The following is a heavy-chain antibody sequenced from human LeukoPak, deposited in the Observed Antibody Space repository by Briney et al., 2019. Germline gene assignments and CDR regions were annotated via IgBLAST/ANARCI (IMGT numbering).Heavy chain of an antibody. CDR3: ARGRASAGGYSGYDWGDWFDP. V-gene: IGHV1-8*03. Sequence: ASVKVSCKASGYTFTSYDINWVRQAPGQGLQWMGWMNPNSGHTGYAQKFQGRVTITRDTSISTAYMELSSLRSEDTAVYYCARGRASAGGYSGYDWGDWFDPWGQGTLVTVSS. CDR1: GYTFTSYD. D-gene: IGHD5-12*01. CDR2: MNPNSGHT. J-gene: IGHJ5*02.